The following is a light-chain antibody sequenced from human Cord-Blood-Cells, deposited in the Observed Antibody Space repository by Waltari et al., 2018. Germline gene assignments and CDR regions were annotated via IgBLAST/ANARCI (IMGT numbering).Light chain of an antibody. J-gene: IGLJ1*01. CDR2: EVS. CDR1: SSDVGSYNL. V-gene: IGLV2-23*02. CDR3: CSYAGSSTYV. Sequence: SALTQPASVSGSPGQSITISCTGTSSDVGSYNLVSWYQQHPGKAPKLMIYEVSKRPSGGSNRFSGSKSGNTASLTISGLQAEDEADYYCCSYAGSSTYVFGTGTKVTVL.